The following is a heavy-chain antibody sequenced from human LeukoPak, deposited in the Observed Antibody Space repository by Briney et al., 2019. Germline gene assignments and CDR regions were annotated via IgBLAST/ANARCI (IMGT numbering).Heavy chain of an antibody. D-gene: IGHD6-19*01. CDR1: GGSISSSSYY. J-gene: IGHJ1*01. CDR3: ARLGYSSGWEYFQH. V-gene: IGHV4-39*01. Sequence: SETLSLTCTVSGGSISSSSYYWGWIRQPPGKGLEWIGSIYYSGSTYYNPSLKSRVTISVDTSKNQFSPKLSSVTAADTAVYYCARLGYSSGWEYFQHWGQGTLVTVSS. CDR2: IYYSGST.